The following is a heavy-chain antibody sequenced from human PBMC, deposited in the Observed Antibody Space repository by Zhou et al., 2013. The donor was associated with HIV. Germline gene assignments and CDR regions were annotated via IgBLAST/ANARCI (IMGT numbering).Heavy chain of an antibody. Sequence: QVQLQESGPGLVKPSETLSLTCAVSNYSINSGYYWGWVRQPPGKGLEWFGSIYHGGNTYYNPSLKSRVTLSVDTSKNQFSLKLSSVTAADTAVYYCARMGGHSNTWLFDYWGQGTLVTVSS. CDR1: NYSINSGYY. J-gene: IGHJ4*02. D-gene: IGHD6-13*01. V-gene: IGHV4-38-2*01. CDR2: IYHGGNT. CDR3: ARMGGHSNTWLFDY.